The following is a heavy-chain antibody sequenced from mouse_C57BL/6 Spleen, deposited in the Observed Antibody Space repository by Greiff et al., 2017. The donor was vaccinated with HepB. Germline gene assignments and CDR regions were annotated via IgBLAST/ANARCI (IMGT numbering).Heavy chain of an antibody. V-gene: IGHV5-4*01. D-gene: IGHD1-1*01. CDR1: GFTFSSYA. Sequence: EVQLVESGGGLVKPGGSLKLSCAASGFTFSSYAMSWVRQTPEKRLEWVATISDGGSYTYYPDNVKGRFTISRDNAKNNLYLQMSHLKSEDTAMYYCAYYGSSYHWYFDVWGTGTTVTVSS. CDR2: ISDGGSYT. CDR3: AYYGSSYHWYFDV. J-gene: IGHJ1*03.